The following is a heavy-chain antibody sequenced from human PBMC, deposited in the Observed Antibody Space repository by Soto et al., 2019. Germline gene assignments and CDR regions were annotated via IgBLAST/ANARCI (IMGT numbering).Heavy chain of an antibody. J-gene: IGHJ4*02. V-gene: IGHV3-53*02. Sequence: EVQLIETGGDLIQPGGSLRLSCAVSGFSVTTNNINWVRQAPGKGLEWVSIIYGPEKTYYADSVRGRFTVSRDNSKNTVYLQMDSLRAEDSALYYCVRGGYDCGQGTLVTVSS. CDR2: IYGPEKT. D-gene: IGHD2-15*01. CDR3: VRGGYD. CDR1: GFSVTTNN.